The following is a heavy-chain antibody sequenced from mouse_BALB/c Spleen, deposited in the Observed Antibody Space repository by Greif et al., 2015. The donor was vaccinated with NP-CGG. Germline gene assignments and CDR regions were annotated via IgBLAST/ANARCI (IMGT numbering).Heavy chain of an antibody. J-gene: IGHJ2*01. Sequence: VQLQQSGAELVRPGVSVKISCKGSGYTFTDYAMHWVKQSHAKSLEWIGVISTYYGDASYNQKFKGKATMTVDKSSSAAYMELARLTSEDSAIYYCARGAITTATWFDYWGQGTPLTVSS. CDR3: ARGAITTATWFDY. V-gene: IGHV1S137*01. CDR1: GYTFTDYA. CDR2: ISTYYGDA. D-gene: IGHD1-2*01.